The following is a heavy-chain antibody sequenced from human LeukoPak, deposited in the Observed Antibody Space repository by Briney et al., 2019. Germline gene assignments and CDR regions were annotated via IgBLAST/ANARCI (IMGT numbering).Heavy chain of an antibody. J-gene: IGHJ5*02. CDR3: AREGAYCSSTSCHIQNWFDP. CDR1: GYTFTTYV. D-gene: IGHD2-2*01. V-gene: IGHV1-3*01. CDR2: INAGTGNR. Sequence: ASVKVSCKASGYTFTTYVIHWVRQARGQRLEWMGWINAGTGNRKYSQKFQDRVTITSDTSASTAYMELRSLRSDDTAVYYCAREGAYCSSTSCHIQNWFDPWGQGTLVTVSS.